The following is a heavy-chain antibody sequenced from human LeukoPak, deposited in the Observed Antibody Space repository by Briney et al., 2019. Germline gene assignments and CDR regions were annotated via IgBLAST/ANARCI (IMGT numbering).Heavy chain of an antibody. CDR3: ARLVDTATPGSLGYYGMDV. CDR2: ITPIFGTA. CDR1: GGTFSRFT. J-gene: IGHJ6*02. Sequence: ASVTVSCTASGGTFSRFTISWVRQAPGQGFEWMGGITPIFGTANFAQKFQGRVTITADESTSTAYMELSSLRSEDTAVYYCARLVDTATPGSLGYYGMDVWGQGTTVTVSS. D-gene: IGHD5-18*01. V-gene: IGHV1-69*13.